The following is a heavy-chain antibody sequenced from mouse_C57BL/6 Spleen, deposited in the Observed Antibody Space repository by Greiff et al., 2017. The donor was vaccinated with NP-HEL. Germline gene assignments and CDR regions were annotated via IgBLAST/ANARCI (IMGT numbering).Heavy chain of an antibody. V-gene: IGHV5-6*02. J-gene: IGHJ2*01. Sequence: DVMLVESGGDLVKPGGSLKLSCAASGFTFSSYGMSWVRQTPDKRLEWVATISSGGSYTYYPDSVKGRFTISRDNAKNTLYLQMSSLKSEDTAMYYCARQAGGDYWGQGTTLTVSS. CDR1: GFTFSSYG. CDR2: ISSGGSYT. CDR3: ARQAGGDY.